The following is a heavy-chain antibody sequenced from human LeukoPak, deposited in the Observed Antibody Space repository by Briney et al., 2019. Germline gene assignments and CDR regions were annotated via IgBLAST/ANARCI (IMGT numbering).Heavy chain of an antibody. CDR2: MNPNSGNT. D-gene: IGHD2-2*01. Sequence: ASVKVSCKASGYTFTSYDINWVRQATGQGLEWMGWMNPNSGNTGYAQKFQGRVTMTRNTSISTAYMELSSLRSEDTAVYYCVSQYQLLSAGPMDVWGQGTTVTVSS. V-gene: IGHV1-8*01. CDR1: GYTFTSYD. CDR3: VSQYQLLSAGPMDV. J-gene: IGHJ6*02.